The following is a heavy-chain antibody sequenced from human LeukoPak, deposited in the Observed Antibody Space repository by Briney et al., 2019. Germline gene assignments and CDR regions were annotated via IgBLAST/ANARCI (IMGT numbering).Heavy chain of an antibody. CDR1: GYTFTSYG. Sequence: ASVKVSCKASGYTFTSYGISWVRQAPGQGLEWMGWISAYNGNTNYAQKLQGRVTMTTDTSTSTAYMELRSLRSDDTAVYYCAREFRRGTPRASYYYYYMDVWGKGTTVTISS. V-gene: IGHV1-18*01. CDR3: AREFRRGTPRASYYYYYMDV. D-gene: IGHD1-1*01. CDR2: ISAYNGNT. J-gene: IGHJ6*03.